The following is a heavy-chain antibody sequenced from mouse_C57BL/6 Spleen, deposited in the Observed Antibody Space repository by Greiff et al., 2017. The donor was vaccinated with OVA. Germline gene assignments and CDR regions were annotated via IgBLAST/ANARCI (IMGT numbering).Heavy chain of an antibody. D-gene: IGHD3-2*02. CDR3: ARKTAQATSLDY. Sequence: QVQLKESGAELVRPGASVKLSCKASGYTFTDYYINWVKQRPGQGLEWIARIYPGSGNTYYNEKFKGKATLTAEKSSSTAYMQLSSLTSEDSAVYFCARKTAQATSLDYWGQGTTLTVSS. CDR1: GYTFTDYY. CDR2: IYPGSGNT. V-gene: IGHV1-76*01. J-gene: IGHJ2*01.